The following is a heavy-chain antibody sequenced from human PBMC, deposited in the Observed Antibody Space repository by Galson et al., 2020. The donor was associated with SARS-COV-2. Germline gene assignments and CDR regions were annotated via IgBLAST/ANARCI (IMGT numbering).Heavy chain of an antibody. V-gene: IGHV3-49*02. CDR2: IRSKAYGGTT. Sequence: EWVAFIRSKAYGGTTEYAASVKGRFTISRDDSKSIAYLQMNSLRAEDTAVYYCSRPSSSTTAFEYSHHWGQGTLVTVSS. CDR3: SRPSSSTTAFEYSHH. J-gene: IGHJ1*01. D-gene: IGHD6-13*01.